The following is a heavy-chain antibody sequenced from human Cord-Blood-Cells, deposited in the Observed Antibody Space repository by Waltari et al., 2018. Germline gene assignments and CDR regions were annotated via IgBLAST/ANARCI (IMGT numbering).Heavy chain of an antibody. Sequence: QVTLKESGPVLVKPTETLTLTCTVSGFSLSNARMGVSWIRQPPGKALEWLAHIFSNDEKSYSTSLKSRLTISKDTSKSQVVLTMTNMDPVDTATYYCARIRAAAGSGHYYYYMDVWGKGTTVTVSS. CDR1: GFSLSNARMG. CDR2: IFSNDEK. V-gene: IGHV2-26*01. J-gene: IGHJ6*03. D-gene: IGHD6-13*01. CDR3: ARIRAAAGSGHYYYYMDV.